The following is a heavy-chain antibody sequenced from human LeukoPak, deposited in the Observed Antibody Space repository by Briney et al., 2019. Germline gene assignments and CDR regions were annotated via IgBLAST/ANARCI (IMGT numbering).Heavy chain of an antibody. Sequence: SETLSLTCTVSGGSISSYYWSWLRQPPGKGLEWIGYIYYSGSTNYNPSLKSRVTISVDTSKNQFSLKLSSVTAADTAVYYCARGPLLLIAVAGTDNWFDPWGQGTLVTVSS. V-gene: IGHV4-59*01. D-gene: IGHD6-19*01. CDR1: GGSISSYY. J-gene: IGHJ5*02. CDR2: IYYSGST. CDR3: ARGPLLLIAVAGTDNWFDP.